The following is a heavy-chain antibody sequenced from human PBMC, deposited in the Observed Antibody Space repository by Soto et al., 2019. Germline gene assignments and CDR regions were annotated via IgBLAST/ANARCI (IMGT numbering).Heavy chain of an antibody. D-gene: IGHD3-16*01. Sequence: PSETLSLTCAVYGGSFSGYYWSWIRQPPGKGLQWIGEINHSGGTNYNPSLKSRVTISVDTSKNQFFLKLTSVTAADTAVYYCARTGASTSLSFFDYWGQGTLVTVS. J-gene: IGHJ4*02. CDR1: GGSFSGYY. CDR3: ARTGASTSLSFFDY. V-gene: IGHV4-34*01. CDR2: INHSGGT.